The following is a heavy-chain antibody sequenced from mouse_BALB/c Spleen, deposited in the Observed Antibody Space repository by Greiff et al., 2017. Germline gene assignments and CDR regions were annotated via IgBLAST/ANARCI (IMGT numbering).Heavy chain of an antibody. CDR1: GFNIKDTY. CDR3: ASPYRYDEGYAMDY. CDR2: IDPANGNT. V-gene: IGHV14-3*02. D-gene: IGHD2-14*01. Sequence: VQLKQSGAELVKPGASVKLSCTASGFNIKDTYMHWVKQRPEQGLEWIGRIDPANGNTKYDPKFQGKATITADTSSNTAYLQLSSLTSEDTAVYYCASPYRYDEGYAMDYWGQGTSVTVSS. J-gene: IGHJ4*01.